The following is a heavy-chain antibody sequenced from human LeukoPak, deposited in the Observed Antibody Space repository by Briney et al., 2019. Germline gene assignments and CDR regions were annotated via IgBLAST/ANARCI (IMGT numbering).Heavy chain of an antibody. V-gene: IGHV1-46*01. CDR2: INPTGGST. Sequence: ASVKVSCKASGYTFTSYFMHWVRQAPGQGLEWMGIINPTGGSTTYAQKFQGRVTMTRDTSTSTVYMELSSLRSDDTAVYYCARTAARRFDYWGQGTLVTVSS. CDR1: GYTFTSYF. D-gene: IGHD6-6*01. CDR3: ARTAARRFDY. J-gene: IGHJ4*02.